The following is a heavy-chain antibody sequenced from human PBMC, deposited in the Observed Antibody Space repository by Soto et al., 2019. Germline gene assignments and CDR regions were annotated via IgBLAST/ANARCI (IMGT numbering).Heavy chain of an antibody. CDR1: GFTFSGYT. V-gene: IGHV3-23*01. Sequence: PGGSLRLSCAASGFTFSGYTMSWVRQAPEKGLEWVSVISPGGTTAYYADSVKGRFTISRDNSRDTLFLQMNNLRAEDTALYYCAKHRVTGNGDFDYWGQGTLVTVSS. CDR3: AKHRVTGNGDFDY. J-gene: IGHJ4*02. D-gene: IGHD4-17*01. CDR2: ISPGGTTA.